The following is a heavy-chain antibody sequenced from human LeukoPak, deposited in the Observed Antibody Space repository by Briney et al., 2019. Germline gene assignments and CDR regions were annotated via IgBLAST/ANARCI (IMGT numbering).Heavy chain of an antibody. Sequence: SETLSLTCAVYGGSFSGYYWGWIRQPPGKGLEWIGEINHSGSTNYNPSLKSRVTISVDTSKNQFSLKLNSVTAADTAVYYCARAWIPIYCSSTSCHTTGFDPWGQGTLVTVSS. V-gene: IGHV4-34*01. CDR3: ARAWIPIYCSSTSCHTTGFDP. CDR2: INHSGST. J-gene: IGHJ5*02. CDR1: GGSFSGYY. D-gene: IGHD2-2*01.